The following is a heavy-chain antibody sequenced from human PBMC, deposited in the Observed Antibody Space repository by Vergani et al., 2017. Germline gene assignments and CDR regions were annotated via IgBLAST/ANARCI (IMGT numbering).Heavy chain of an antibody. CDR3: ATPQTVTTGGMEV. D-gene: IGHD4-17*01. J-gene: IGHJ6*02. V-gene: IGHV1-69-2*01. CDR1: GYTFTDYY. CDR2: VDPEDGEK. Sequence: EVQLVQSGAEVKKPAATMPISCKVSGYTFTDYYMHWVKQDPGKGLEWLGLVDPEDGEKIYAEKFKGRVTIAADTSTATAHLGLSSLRSEDTAVYYCATPQTVTTGGMEVGGQGTTVIVSS.